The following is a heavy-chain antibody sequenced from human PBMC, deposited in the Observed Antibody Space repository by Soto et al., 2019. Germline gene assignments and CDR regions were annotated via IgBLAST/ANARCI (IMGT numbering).Heavy chain of an antibody. CDR1: GGSISSSNW. CDR3: ARGVHRITMVRGVLDV. J-gene: IGHJ6*04. D-gene: IGHD3-10*01. V-gene: IGHV4-4*02. Sequence: SETLSLTCAVSGGSISSSNWWSWVRQPPGKGLDWIGYIYYSGSTYYNPSLKSRVTISVDTSKNQFSLKLSSVTAADTAVYYCARGVHRITMVRGVLDVWGKGTTVTVSS. CDR2: IYYSGST.